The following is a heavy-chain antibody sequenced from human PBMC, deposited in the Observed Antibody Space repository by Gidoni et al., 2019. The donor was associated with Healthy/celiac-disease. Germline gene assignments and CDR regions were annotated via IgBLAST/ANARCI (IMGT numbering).Heavy chain of an antibody. J-gene: IGHJ6*03. D-gene: IGHD3-10*01. CDR3: ARAASGYYMDV. CDR1: GFTFSSYG. V-gene: IGHV3-30*03. Sequence: QVQLVESGGGVVQPGRSLRLSCAASGFTFSSYGMHWVRQAPGKGLEWVAVISYDGSNKYYADSVKGRFTISRDNSKNTLYLQMNSLRAEDTAVYYCARAASGYYMDVWGKGTTVTVSS. CDR2: ISYDGSNK.